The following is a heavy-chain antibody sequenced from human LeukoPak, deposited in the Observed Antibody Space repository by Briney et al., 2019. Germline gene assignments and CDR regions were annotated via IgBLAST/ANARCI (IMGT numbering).Heavy chain of an antibody. CDR1: GFTFSSYG. Sequence: GGSLRLSCAASGFTFSSYGMHWVRQAPGKGLEWVAVIWYDGSNKYYADSVKGRFTISRDNSKNTLYLQMNSLRAEDTAVYYCARVETEVLWFGELSYPYGMDVWGEGTTVTVSS. J-gene: IGHJ6*04. D-gene: IGHD3-10*01. CDR2: IWYDGSNK. CDR3: ARVETEVLWFGELSYPYGMDV. V-gene: IGHV3-33*01.